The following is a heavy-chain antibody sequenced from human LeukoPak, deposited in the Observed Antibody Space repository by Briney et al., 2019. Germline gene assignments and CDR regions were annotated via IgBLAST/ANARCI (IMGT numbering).Heavy chain of an antibody. J-gene: IGHJ5*02. CDR3: ARRLTQYDCFDP. CDR1: GDSVSSNSVT. CDR2: IYHRSTWYN. Sequence: SQTLSLTCAISGDSVSSNSVTWNWIRQSPSRGLEWLGRIYHRSTWYNDYAVSVRGRITVNPDTSKNQFSLHLNSVTPEDTAVYYCARRLTQYDCFDPWGQGILVTVSS. D-gene: IGHD2-2*01. V-gene: IGHV6-1*01.